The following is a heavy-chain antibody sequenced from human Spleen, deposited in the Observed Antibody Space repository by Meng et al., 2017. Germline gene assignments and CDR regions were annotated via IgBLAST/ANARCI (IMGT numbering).Heavy chain of an antibody. CDR1: GFTFSSYA. CDR2: ISYDGSNK. CDR3: ARSSGYYFDY. Sequence: GESLKISCAASGFTFSSYAMHWVRQAPGKGLEWVAVISYDGSNKYYADSVKGRFTISRDNSKNTLYLQMNSRRAEDTAVYYCARSSGYYFDYWGQGTLVTVSS. D-gene: IGHD3-22*01. J-gene: IGHJ4*02. V-gene: IGHV3-30*04.